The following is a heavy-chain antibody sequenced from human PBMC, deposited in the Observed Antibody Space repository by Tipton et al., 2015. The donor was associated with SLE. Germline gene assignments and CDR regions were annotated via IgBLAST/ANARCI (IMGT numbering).Heavy chain of an antibody. CDR2: VYYSGTT. D-gene: IGHD2-21*01. CDR1: GASITPSY. V-gene: IGHV4-59*01. Sequence: TLSLTCTVSGASITPSYWSWIRQPPGKGLQWIGYVYYSGTTDYNPSLKNRVTISVDTSNNHFSLTLTSVTAADTGVYYCARGSGDWDYWGQGTLVTVSS. CDR3: ARGSGDWDY. J-gene: IGHJ4*02.